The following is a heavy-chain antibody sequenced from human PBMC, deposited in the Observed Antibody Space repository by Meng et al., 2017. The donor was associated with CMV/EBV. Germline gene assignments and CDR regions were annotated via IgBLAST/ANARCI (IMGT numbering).Heavy chain of an antibody. D-gene: IGHD3-10*01. CDR1: GYTFTGYY. CDR2: INPNSGGT. Sequence: ASVKVSCKASGYTFTGYYMHWVRQAPGQGLEWMGWINPNSGGTNYAQKFQGRVTMTRDTSISTAYMELSRLRSDDTAVYYCARDSITMVRGTIGYWGQGTLVTVSS. CDR3: ARDSITMVRGTIGY. J-gene: IGHJ4*02. V-gene: IGHV1-2*02.